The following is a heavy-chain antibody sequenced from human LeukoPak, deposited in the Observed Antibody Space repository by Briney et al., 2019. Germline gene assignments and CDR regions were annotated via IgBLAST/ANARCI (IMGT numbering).Heavy chain of an antibody. J-gene: IGHJ6*03. CDR2: MNPNSGNT. D-gene: IGHD3-22*01. Sequence: ASVKVSCKASGYTFTSYDINWVRQATGQGLEWMGWMNPNSGNTGYAQKFQGRVTMTRNTPISTAYMELSSLRSEDTAVYYCARTVSGSYYYYYYYMDVWGKGTTVTVSS. CDR1: GYTFTSYD. V-gene: IGHV1-8*01. CDR3: ARTVSGSYYYYYYYMDV.